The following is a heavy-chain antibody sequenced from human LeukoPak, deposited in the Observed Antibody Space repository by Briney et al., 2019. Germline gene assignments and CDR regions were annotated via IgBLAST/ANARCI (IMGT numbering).Heavy chain of an antibody. Sequence: GGSLRLSCEASGFTFSSYAMHWVRQAPGEGLEWVSAISGSGGSTSYAQKFQGRVTMTRDTSTSTVYMELSSLRSEDTAVYYCARDHYHKIHSVMVTAPDYWGQGTLVIVSS. CDR2: ISGSGGST. CDR3: ARDHYHKIHSVMVTAPDY. V-gene: IGHV1-46*01. D-gene: IGHD2-21*02. J-gene: IGHJ4*02. CDR1: GFTFSSYA.